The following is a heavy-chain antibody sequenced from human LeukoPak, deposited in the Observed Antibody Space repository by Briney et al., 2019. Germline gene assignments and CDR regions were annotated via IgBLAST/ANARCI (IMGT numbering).Heavy chain of an antibody. J-gene: IGHJ5*02. CDR2: IDRSGSS. CDR3: AKGAGPPWFDP. V-gene: IGHV4-61*02. D-gene: IGHD6-19*01. Sequence: SETLSLTCTVSGDSISSDNYYWSWIRQPAGKGLEWIGRIDRSGSSNYKPFLRSRVTISVDTSKNQFSLKLTSVTAADTAVYYCAKGAGPPWFDPWGQGILVTVSS. CDR1: GDSISSDNYY.